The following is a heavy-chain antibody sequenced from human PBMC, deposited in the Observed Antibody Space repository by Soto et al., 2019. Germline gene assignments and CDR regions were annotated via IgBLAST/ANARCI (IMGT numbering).Heavy chain of an antibody. J-gene: IGHJ4*02. CDR1: GFTFSSYA. V-gene: IGHV3-23*01. CDR2: VNSGDSGT. D-gene: IGHD3-16*01. CDR3: ARGYIWGSSIDY. Sequence: EVQLLESGGGLVQPGGSLRLSCAASGFTFSSYAMSWVRQAPGKGLEWVSAVNSGDSGTYYADSVKGRFTISRDNSRDTLFLQMNRLSADDTALYYCARGYIWGSSIDYWGQGTLVTVSS.